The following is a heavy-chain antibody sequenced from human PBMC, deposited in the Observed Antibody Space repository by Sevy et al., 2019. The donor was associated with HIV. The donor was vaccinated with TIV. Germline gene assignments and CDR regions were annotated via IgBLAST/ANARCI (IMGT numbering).Heavy chain of an antibody. CDR2: LSFGCGEI. V-gene: IGHV3-23*01. CDR3: AREACTKPNDD. J-gene: IGHJ4*02. Sequence: GGSLRLSCAASGFTFSKYSMSWVRQPPGKGLEWVSTLSFGCGEINYADSVKGRFTISRDNSKTPVYLQMNNLRPENTAVYYCAREACTKPNDDWGQGTLVTVSS. CDR1: GFTFSKYS. D-gene: IGHD2-8*01.